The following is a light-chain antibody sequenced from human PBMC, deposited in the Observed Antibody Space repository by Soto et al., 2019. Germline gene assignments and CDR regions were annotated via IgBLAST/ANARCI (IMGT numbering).Light chain of an antibody. V-gene: IGKV1-5*03. CDR2: KAS. Sequence: DIQMTQSPSTLSASVGDRVTITCRASQSISSWLAWYQQKPGKAPKLLIYKASSLEGGVPSRFSGSGSGTDFTLTISSLQPDDFATYSSQLYHSYSHTFVRGT. CDR3: QLYHSYSHT. CDR1: QSISSW. J-gene: IGKJ4*01.